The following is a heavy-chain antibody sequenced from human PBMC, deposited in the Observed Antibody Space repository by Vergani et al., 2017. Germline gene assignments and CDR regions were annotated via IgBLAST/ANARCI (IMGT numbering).Heavy chain of an antibody. CDR1: GFTFKSYT. J-gene: IGHJ4*02. CDR2: ISSSSSYI. D-gene: IGHD1-26*01. Sequence: EVQLVESGGGLVKPGGSLRLSCAASGFTFKSYTMNWVRQAPGKGLEWVSSISSSSSYIYYADSVKGRFTIARDNAKNSLYLQMNSLRAEDTAVYYCALGGIVGATSSFDYWGQGTLVTVSS. V-gene: IGHV3-21*01. CDR3: ALGGIVGATSSFDY.